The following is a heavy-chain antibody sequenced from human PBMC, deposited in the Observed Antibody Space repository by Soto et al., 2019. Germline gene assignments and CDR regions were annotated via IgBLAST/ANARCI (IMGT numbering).Heavy chain of an antibody. CDR3: ARGKDTAMELDY. Sequence: PGGSLRLSCAASGFTFSSYEMNWVRQAPGKGLEWVSYISSSGSTIYYADSVKGRFTISRDNAKNSLYLQMNSLRAEDTAVYYCARGKDTAMELDYWGQGTLVTVSS. CDR2: ISSSGSTI. D-gene: IGHD5-18*01. J-gene: IGHJ4*02. V-gene: IGHV3-48*03. CDR1: GFTFSSYE.